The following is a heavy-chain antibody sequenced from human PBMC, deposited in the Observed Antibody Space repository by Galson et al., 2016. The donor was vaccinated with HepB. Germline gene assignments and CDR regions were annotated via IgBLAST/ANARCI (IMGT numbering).Heavy chain of an antibody. CDR2: IVSSSSSGPYT. CDR1: GFTFSSYP. CDR3: ARDRSLDY. V-gene: IGHV3-21*01. J-gene: IGHJ4*02. D-gene: IGHD3-10*01. Sequence: SLRLSCAASGFTFSSYPMNWVRQAPGKGLEWVSSIVSSSSSGPYTYYADSVKGRFTISRDNAKNSLSLQMSGLRAEDTAVYYCARDRSLDYWGQGTPVTVSS.